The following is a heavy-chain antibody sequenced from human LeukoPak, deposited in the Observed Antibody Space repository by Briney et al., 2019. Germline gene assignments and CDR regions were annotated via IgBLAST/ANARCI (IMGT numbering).Heavy chain of an antibody. CDR1: GGTFSSYA. J-gene: IGHJ6*03. Sequence: SVKVSCKASGGTFSSYAISWVRQAPGQGLEWMGGIIPIFGTANYAQKFQGRVTMTTDESTSTAYMELSSLRSEDTAVYYCARSGRYSYGDYYYYYMDVWGKGTTVTVSS. CDR2: IIPIFGTA. D-gene: IGHD5-18*01. CDR3: ARSGRYSYGDYYYYYMDV. V-gene: IGHV1-69*05.